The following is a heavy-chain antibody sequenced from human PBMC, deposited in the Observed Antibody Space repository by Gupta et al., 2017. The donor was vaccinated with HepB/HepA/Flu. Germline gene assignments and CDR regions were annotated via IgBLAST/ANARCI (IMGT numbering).Heavy chain of an antibody. Sequence: QVQPVQSGAEVKKPGASVKVSCTASGNSFTSNDINWVRQAPGQGPEWMGWMKPNSGKTGYAQEFLVCVTMTRNTSISTAYFGSSCLSSAAMAMNCCATGDGEKFSSTAFNTNNYYWMVGWG. D-gene: IGHD1-1*01. J-gene: IGHJ6*01. CDR1: GNSFTSND. CDR3: ATGDGEKFSSTAFNTNNYYWMVG. V-gene: IGHV1-8*01. CDR2: MKPNSGKT.